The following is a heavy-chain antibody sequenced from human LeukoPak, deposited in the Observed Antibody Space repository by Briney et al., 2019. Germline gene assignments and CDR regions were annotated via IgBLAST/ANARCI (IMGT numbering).Heavy chain of an antibody. CDR1: GDSISSSY. CDR3: ARVRLGRGLDY. V-gene: IGHV4-4*07. CDR2: IHTSGST. D-gene: IGHD6-19*01. J-gene: IGHJ4*02. Sequence: PSETLSFTCTVSGDSISSSYWGWIRQPAGKGLEWIGRIHTSGSTYYSPSLKSRVTMSVDTSTNQFSLKLSSVTAADTAMYYCARVRLGRGLDYWGQGTLVTVSS.